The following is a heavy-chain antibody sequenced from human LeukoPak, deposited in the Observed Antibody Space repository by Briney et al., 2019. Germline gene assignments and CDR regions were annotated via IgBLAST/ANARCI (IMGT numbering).Heavy chain of an antibody. CDR3: ARDLTGDQFFDP. V-gene: IGHV4-31*03. CDR1: GGSISNDGYY. J-gene: IGHJ5*02. Sequence: SEILSLTCNVSGGSISNDGYYWSWIRQHPGKGLEWLGYIYYSGSTYYNPSLKSRVTLSVDTSKSQFSLRLSSVTAADTAVYYCARDLTGDQFFDPWGQGTLVTVSS. D-gene: IGHD7-27*01. CDR2: IYYSGST.